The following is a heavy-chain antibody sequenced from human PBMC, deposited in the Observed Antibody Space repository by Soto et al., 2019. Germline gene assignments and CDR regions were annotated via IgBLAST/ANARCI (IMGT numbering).Heavy chain of an antibody. V-gene: IGHV4-39*01. D-gene: IGHD2-2*01. CDR1: GGPISSSSYY. J-gene: IGHJ5*02. Sequence: SETLSLTCTVSGGPISSSSYYWGWIRQPPGKGLEGIGGIYYSGSTYYNPSLESRVTISVDTSTNQFSLKLSSVTAADTAVYYCARHGIVVVPAAAIGWFDPWGQGTLVTVSS. CDR2: IYYSGST. CDR3: ARHGIVVVPAAAIGWFDP.